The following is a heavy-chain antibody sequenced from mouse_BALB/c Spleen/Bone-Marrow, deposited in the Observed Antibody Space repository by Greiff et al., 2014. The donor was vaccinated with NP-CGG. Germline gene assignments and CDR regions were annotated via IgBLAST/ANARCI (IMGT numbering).Heavy chain of an antibody. CDR2: ISDGGSYT. CDR1: GYTFSDYY. Sequence: EVQREQSGGGLVKPGASVKLSCAASGYTFSDYYMYWVKQSPGKSLEWVGTISDGGSYTYYPDSVKGRFTISRDKAKNNLYLQMSSLKSEDTAMYYCAREGDVAYWGQGTLVTVSA. CDR3: AREGDVAY. V-gene: IGHV5-4*02. D-gene: IGHD3-3*01. J-gene: IGHJ3*01.